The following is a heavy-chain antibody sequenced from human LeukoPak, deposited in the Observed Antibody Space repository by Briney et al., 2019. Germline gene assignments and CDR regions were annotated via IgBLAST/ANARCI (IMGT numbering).Heavy chain of an antibody. D-gene: IGHD6-13*01. CDR3: ARPAAATLWFDP. J-gene: IGHJ5*02. CDR1: GYTFTAYY. CDR2: INPNSGDT. Sequence: ASVKVSCKASGYTFTAYYIHWLRQAPGQGLEWMGWINPNSGDTNYAQKLQGRVTMTRDTSISTAYVELNRLRSDDTAVYYCARPAAATLWFDPWGQGALVTVSS. V-gene: IGHV1-2*02.